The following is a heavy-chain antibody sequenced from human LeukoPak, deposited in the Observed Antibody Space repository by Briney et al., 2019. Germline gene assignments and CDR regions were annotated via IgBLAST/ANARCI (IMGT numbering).Heavy chain of an antibody. CDR2: ISGSGGST. J-gene: IGHJ4*02. D-gene: IGHD5-12*01. CDR1: GFTFSSYA. CDR3: AKGYSGYDWSHDY. Sequence: GGSLRLSCAASGFTFSSYAMSWVRQAPGKGLEWVSAISGSGGSTYYADSVKGRFTISRDNSKNALYLQMNSLRAEDTAVYYCAKGYSGYDWSHDYWGQGTLVTVSS. V-gene: IGHV3-23*01.